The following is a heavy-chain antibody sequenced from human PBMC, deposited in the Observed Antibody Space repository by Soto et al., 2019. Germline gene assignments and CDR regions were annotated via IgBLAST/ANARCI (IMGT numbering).Heavy chain of an antibody. CDR1: GFTFINYS. J-gene: IGHJ4*02. D-gene: IGHD3-3*01. Sequence: EVQMVESGGGLVKPGGSLRLSCAASGFTFINYSMNWVRQAPGKGLEWVSSISSTSTYIYYADSVKGRFTFSRDNAKNSLYLQMNSLRAEDTAVYYCARGPVGDFWSGLPDYWGQGTLVTVSS. CDR2: ISSTSTYI. V-gene: IGHV3-21*01. CDR3: ARGPVGDFWSGLPDY.